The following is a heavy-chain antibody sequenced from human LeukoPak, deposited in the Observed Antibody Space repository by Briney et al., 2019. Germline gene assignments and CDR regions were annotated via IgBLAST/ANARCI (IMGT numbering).Heavy chain of an antibody. CDR3: ARDFGTRPGEIYYFDY. D-gene: IGHD1-14*01. CDR1: GFTFSRYS. V-gene: IGHV3-48*04. Sequence: GGSLRLSCAASGFTFSRYSMNWVRQAPGKGLEWVSYISRSSSTIHYADSVKGRFTISRDNAKKSLFLQMNSLGAEDTAVYYCARDFGTRPGEIYYFDYWGQGTLVTVSS. J-gene: IGHJ4*02. CDR2: ISRSSSTI.